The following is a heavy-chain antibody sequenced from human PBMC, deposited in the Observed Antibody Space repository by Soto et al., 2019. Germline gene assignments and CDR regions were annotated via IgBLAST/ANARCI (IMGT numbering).Heavy chain of an antibody. V-gene: IGHV1-3*01. D-gene: IGHD6-19*01. Sequence: ASVKVSCKASGYTFTSYAMHWVRQAPGQRLEWMGWINAGNGNTKYSQKLQGRVTITRDTSASTAYMELSSLRSEDTAVYYCARDRSSGSQGYYYYMDVWGKGTTVTVSS. CDR3: ARDRSSGSQGYYYYMDV. J-gene: IGHJ6*03. CDR2: INAGNGNT. CDR1: GYTFTSYA.